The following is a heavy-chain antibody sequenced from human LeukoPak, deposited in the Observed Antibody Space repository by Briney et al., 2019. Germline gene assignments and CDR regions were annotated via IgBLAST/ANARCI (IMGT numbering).Heavy chain of an antibody. J-gene: IGHJ5*02. CDR3: AGYSSSWGYNWFDP. Sequence: GGSLRPSCAASGFTFSSYWMSWVRQAPGKGLEWVANIKQDGSEKYYVDSVKGRFTISRDNAKNSLYLQMNSLRAEDTAVYYCAGYSSSWGYNWFDPWGQGTLVTVSS. CDR1: GFTFSSYW. D-gene: IGHD6-13*01. CDR2: IKQDGSEK. V-gene: IGHV3-7*01.